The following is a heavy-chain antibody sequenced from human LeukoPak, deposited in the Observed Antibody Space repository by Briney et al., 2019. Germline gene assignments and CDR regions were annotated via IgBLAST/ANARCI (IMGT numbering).Heavy chain of an antibody. CDR2: INAYNGYT. J-gene: IGHJ5*02. V-gene: IGHV1-18*01. Sequence: ASVTVSCKASGYSFTSFSIVWVRQAPGQGLEWMGWINAYNGYTNSAQNLQGRITLTTDTSTTTAYMELRSLRVDDTAVYFCAKTRPSYNAISFDAWGQGTLVTVSS. CDR1: GYSFTSFS. CDR3: AKTRPSYNAISFDA. D-gene: IGHD6-6*01.